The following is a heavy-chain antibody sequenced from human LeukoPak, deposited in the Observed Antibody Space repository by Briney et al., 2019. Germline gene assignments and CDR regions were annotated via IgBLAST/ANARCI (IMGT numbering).Heavy chain of an antibody. J-gene: IGHJ4*02. Sequence: GGSLRLSCVPSGFTFSSYGMHWVRQAPGKGLEWVAVIWYDGSRQYYADSVKGRFTISRDNSKNMLNLQMNSLRAEDTAVYYCARWKGAPGYYLDYWGQGTPVTVSS. CDR2: IWYDGSRQ. V-gene: IGHV3-33*01. CDR1: GFTFSSYG. CDR3: ARWKGAPGYYLDY. D-gene: IGHD1-26*01.